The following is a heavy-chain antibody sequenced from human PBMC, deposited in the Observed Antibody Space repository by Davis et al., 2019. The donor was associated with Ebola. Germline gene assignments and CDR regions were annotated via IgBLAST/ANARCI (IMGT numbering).Heavy chain of an antibody. CDR1: GGSISSSSYY. Sequence: SETLSLTCTVSGGSISSSSYYWGWIRPPPGKGLEWIGSIYYSGSTYYNPSLKSRVTISVDTSKNQFSLKLSSVTAADTAVYYCARVSAGTFDYWGQGTLVTVSS. V-gene: IGHV4-39*07. CDR2: IYYSGST. D-gene: IGHD6-13*01. CDR3: ARVSAGTFDY. J-gene: IGHJ4*02.